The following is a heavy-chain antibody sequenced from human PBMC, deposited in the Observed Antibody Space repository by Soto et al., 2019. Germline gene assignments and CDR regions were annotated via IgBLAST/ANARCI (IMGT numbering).Heavy chain of an antibody. CDR1: GFTFSSYA. D-gene: IGHD2-15*01. CDR2: ISSNGGST. CDR3: ASSRIYCSGGGCYHRAFDI. V-gene: IGHV3-64*01. J-gene: IGHJ3*02. Sequence: GGSLRLSCAASGFTFSSYAMHWVRQAPGKGLEYVLAISSNGGSTYYANSVKGRFTISRDNSKNTLYLQMGSLRAEDMAVYYCASSRIYCSGGGCYHRAFDIWGQGTMVTVSS.